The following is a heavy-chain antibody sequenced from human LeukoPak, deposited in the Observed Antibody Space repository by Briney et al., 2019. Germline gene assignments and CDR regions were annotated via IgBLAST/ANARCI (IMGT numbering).Heavy chain of an antibody. V-gene: IGHV4-39*01. CDR2: IYYSGST. J-gene: IGHJ4*02. D-gene: IGHD2-15*01. CDR1: GGSISSSSYY. Sequence: SETLSLTCTVSGGSISSSSYYWGWIRQPPGKGLEWIGSIYYSGSTYYNPSLKSRVTISVDTSKNQFSPKLSSVTAADTAVYYCARRPTCSGGSCYSGFDYWGQGTLVTVSS. CDR3: ARRPTCSGGSCYSGFDY.